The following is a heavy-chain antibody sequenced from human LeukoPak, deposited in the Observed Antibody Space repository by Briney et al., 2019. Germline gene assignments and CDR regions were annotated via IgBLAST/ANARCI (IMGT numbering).Heavy chain of an antibody. V-gene: IGHV4-34*09. CDR1: GGSFSGYY. D-gene: IGHD1-14*01. Sequence: PSETLSLTCAVYGGSFSGYYWSWIRQPPGKGLEWIGEINHSGSTYYNPSLKSRVTISVDTSENQFSLKLSSVTAADTAVYFCARRTTAQYYFDLWGQGTLVTVSS. CDR2: INHSGST. CDR3: ARRTTAQYYFDL. J-gene: IGHJ4*02.